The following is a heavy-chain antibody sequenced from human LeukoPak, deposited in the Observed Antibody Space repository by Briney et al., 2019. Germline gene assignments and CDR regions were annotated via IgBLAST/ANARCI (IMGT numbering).Heavy chain of an antibody. J-gene: IGHJ4*02. D-gene: IGHD3-10*01. CDR2: IKQDGSEK. CDR1: GFTFSSYW. CDR3: ARDSDDRVWFGELPPYYFDY. Sequence: GGSLRLSCAASGFTFSSYWMSWVRQAPGKGLEWVANIKQDGSEKYYVDSVKGRFTISRDNAKNSLYLQMNSLRAEDTAVYYCARDSDDRVWFGELPPYYFDYWGQGTLVTVSS. V-gene: IGHV3-7*03.